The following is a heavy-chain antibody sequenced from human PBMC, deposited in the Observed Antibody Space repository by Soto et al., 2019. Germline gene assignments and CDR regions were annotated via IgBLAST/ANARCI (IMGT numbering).Heavy chain of an antibody. Sequence: SETLSLTCAVYGGSFSGYYWSWIRQPPGKGLEWIGEINHSGSTNYNPSLKSRVTKSIATSKNQFSLKLSSVTAADAAVYYCARARPRYCSSTSCYVGWFDPWGQGTLVTVSS. CDR1: GGSFSGYY. CDR2: INHSGST. D-gene: IGHD2-2*01. J-gene: IGHJ5*02. CDR3: ARARPRYCSSTSCYVGWFDP. V-gene: IGHV4-34*01.